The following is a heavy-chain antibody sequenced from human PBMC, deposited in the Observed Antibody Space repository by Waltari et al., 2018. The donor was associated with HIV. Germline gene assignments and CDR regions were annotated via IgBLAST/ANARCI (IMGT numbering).Heavy chain of an antibody. CDR2: INAGNGNT. J-gene: IGHJ4*02. CDR3: ARPTYDSSGYYFDY. V-gene: IGHV1-3*01. D-gene: IGHD3-22*01. CDR1: GYTFTSYA. Sequence: QVQLVQSGAEVKKPGASVKVSCKASGYTFTSYAMHWVRQAPGQRLEWMGWINAGNGNTKYSQKFQGRVTITRDTSASTAYMELSSLRSEDTAVYYCARPTYDSSGYYFDYWGQGTLVTVSS.